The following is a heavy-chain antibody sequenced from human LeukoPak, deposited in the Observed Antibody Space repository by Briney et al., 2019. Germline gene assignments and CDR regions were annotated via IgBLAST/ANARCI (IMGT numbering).Heavy chain of an antibody. CDR1: GFTFSSYS. J-gene: IGHJ4*02. Sequence: GGSLRLSCAASGFTFSSYSMNWVRQAPGMGLEWVSSISSSSSYIYYADSVKGRFTISRDNAKNSLYLQMNSLRAEDTAVYYCARDRAAAIRLTSWGQGTLVTVSS. CDR3: ARDRAAAIRLTS. CDR2: ISSSSSYI. D-gene: IGHD6-13*01. V-gene: IGHV3-21*01.